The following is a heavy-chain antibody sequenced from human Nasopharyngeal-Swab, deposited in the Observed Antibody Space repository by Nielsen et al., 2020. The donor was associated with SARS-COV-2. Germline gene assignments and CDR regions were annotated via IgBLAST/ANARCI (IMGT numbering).Heavy chain of an antibody. V-gene: IGHV3-9*01. CDR1: GFTFDDYA. J-gene: IGHJ3*02. CDR2: ISWNSGSI. Sequence: GGSLRLSCAASGFTFDDYAMHWVRQAPGKSLEWVSGISWNSGSIGYADSVKGRFTISRDNAKNSLYLQMNSLRAEDTALYYCANLLSGWYEGNAFDIWGQGTMVTVSS. D-gene: IGHD6-19*01. CDR3: ANLLSGWYEGNAFDI.